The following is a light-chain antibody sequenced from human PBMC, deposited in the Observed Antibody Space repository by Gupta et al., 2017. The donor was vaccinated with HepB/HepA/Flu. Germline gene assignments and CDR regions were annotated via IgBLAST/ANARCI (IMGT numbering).Light chain of an antibody. V-gene: IGLV7-46*01. J-gene: IGLJ3*02. CDR1: TGAVTSGHY. CDR3: LLSYSDFRV. CDR2: DTS. Sequence: QAVVTREPSLTASPGGTVTLTCDSSTGAVTSGHYPYWFQQKPGQAPRTLIYDTSNKQSWTPVRFSGSLLGGKAALTLSGAQPEDEADYYCLLSYSDFRVFGGGTKLTVL.